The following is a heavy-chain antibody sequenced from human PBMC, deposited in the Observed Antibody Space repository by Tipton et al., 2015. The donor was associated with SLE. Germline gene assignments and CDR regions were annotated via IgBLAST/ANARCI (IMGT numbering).Heavy chain of an antibody. CDR1: GGSISSGDYY. V-gene: IGHV4-30-4*01. D-gene: IGHD3-22*01. CDR3: ARGRPDSSGYYSGWFQH. J-gene: IGHJ1*01. Sequence: TLSLTCTVSGGSISSGDYYWSWIRQPPGKGLEWIGYIYYSGSTYYNPSLKSRVTISVDTSKNQFSLKLSSVTAADTAVYYCARGRPDSSGYYSGWFQHWGQGTLVTVSS. CDR2: IYYSGST.